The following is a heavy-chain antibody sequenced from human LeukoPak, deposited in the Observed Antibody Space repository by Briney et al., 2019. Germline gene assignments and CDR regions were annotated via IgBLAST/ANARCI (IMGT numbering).Heavy chain of an antibody. CDR2: INSGGNT. CDR3: SKDPPISAAGPRYSDR. J-gene: IGHJ4*02. Sequence: GGSLRLSCAASGFTFSSYAMSWVRQAPGKGLEWVSTINSGGNTYYADSMKGRFTISRDNSKNTLFLQMSSLRVEDTGVYYCSKDPPISAAGPRYSDRWGQGTLVTVSS. D-gene: IGHD6-13*01. V-gene: IGHV3-23*01. CDR1: GFTFSSYA.